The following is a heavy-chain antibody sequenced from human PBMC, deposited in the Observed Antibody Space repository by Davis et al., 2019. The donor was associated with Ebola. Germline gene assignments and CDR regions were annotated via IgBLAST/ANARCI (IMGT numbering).Heavy chain of an antibody. V-gene: IGHV4-59*12. CDR1: VGSISRYY. Sequence: SQTLSLTCTVSVGSISRYYLSWIRQPPGKGLEWIGYIYYSGSTNYNPSLKSRVTISVDTSKNQFSLKLSSVTAADTAVYYCARGPYYYDSSGYLNWFDPWGQGTLVTVSS. D-gene: IGHD3-22*01. J-gene: IGHJ5*02. CDR2: IYYSGST. CDR3: ARGPYYYDSSGYLNWFDP.